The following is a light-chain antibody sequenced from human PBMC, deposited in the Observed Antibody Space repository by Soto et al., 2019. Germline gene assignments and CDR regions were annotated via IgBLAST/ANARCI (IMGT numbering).Light chain of an antibody. V-gene: IGKV3-15*01. CDR3: QQYNNWPFS. CDR2: EVS. J-gene: IGKJ5*01. CDR1: QTIYSN. Sequence: IVMTQSPATLSLSPGERATLSCRAWQTIYSNVAWYHQRPGHAPRPLADEVSIRATGVPARFSATGSETDFTLTICGLQSVESAVYFCQQYNNWPFSLGQETRLQI.